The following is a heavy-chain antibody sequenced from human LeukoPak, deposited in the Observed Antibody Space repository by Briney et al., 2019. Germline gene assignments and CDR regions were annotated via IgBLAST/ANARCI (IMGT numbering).Heavy chain of an antibody. Sequence: GGPLRLSCAGSGFAFESFTMTWVRQAPGNGLEWVSLISDTGRDINYADSVRGRFTISRDNTKNSLFLQMDSLRVEDTAIYYCAKGLFSAYDKYLDSWGQGTLVTVSS. D-gene: IGHD5-12*01. V-gene: IGHV3-21*04. CDR2: ISDTGRDI. J-gene: IGHJ4*02. CDR1: GFAFESFT. CDR3: AKGLFSAYDKYLDS.